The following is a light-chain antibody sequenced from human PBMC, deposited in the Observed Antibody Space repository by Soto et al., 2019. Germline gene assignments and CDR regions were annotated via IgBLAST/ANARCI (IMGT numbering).Light chain of an antibody. CDR3: HQYASSPLT. V-gene: IGKV3-20*01. Sequence: EIVLTQSPGTLSLSPGEGATLSCRPSQSVDSKYISWYQQKSGQAPRLLIYGASRRATGIPDRFSGSASGTDLTLTISRLEPEDFAVYYCHQYASSPLTFGGGTKV. CDR2: GAS. CDR1: QSVDSKY. J-gene: IGKJ4*01.